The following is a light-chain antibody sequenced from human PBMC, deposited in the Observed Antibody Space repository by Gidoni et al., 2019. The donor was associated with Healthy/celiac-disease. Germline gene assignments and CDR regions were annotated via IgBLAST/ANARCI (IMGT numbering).Light chain of an antibody. CDR1: SSDVGGYNY. CDR3: SSYAGSNFYV. J-gene: IGLJ1*01. V-gene: IGLV2-8*01. CDR2: EVS. Sequence: QSALTQPPSASGSPGPSVTIPCTGTSSDVGGYNYVSWYQQHPGKAPKLMIYEVSKRPSGVPDRFCGSKSGNTASLTVSGLQAEDEADYYCSSYAGSNFYVFGTGTKVTVL.